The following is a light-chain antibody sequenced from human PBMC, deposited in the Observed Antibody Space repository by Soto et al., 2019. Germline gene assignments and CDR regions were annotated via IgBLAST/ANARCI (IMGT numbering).Light chain of an antibody. J-gene: IGKJ1*01. CDR1: QSISSN. Sequence: ELLLTQSPGTLSLSPGERATLSCRASQSISSNLAWYQQNPGQAPRLLIYGASTRATGIPARFSGSGSGTEFTLTISSLQSEDFAVYYCQQYNNWPQTFGQGTKVDI. V-gene: IGKV3-15*01. CDR2: GAS. CDR3: QQYNNWPQT.